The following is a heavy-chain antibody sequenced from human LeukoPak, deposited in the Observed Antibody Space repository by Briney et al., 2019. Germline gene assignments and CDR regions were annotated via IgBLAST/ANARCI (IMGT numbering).Heavy chain of an antibody. CDR1: GGSFSDYH. CDR3: ARHDRWSGIDY. CDR2: INHSGTT. D-gene: IGHD3-3*01. J-gene: IGHJ4*02. Sequence: SETLSLTCAVYGGSFSDYHWSWIRQPPGKGLEWIGEINHSGTTKYNPSLKSRVTISVDTPKNQFSLKLGSVTAADTAVYYCARHDRWSGIDYWGQGTLVTVSS. V-gene: IGHV4-34*01.